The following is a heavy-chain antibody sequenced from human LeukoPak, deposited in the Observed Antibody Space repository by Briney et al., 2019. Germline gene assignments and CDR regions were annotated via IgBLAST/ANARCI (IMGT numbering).Heavy chain of an antibody. D-gene: IGHD2-2*01. V-gene: IGHV4-30-4*08. J-gene: IGHJ5*02. CDR2: IYYSGST. CDR3: AREGTGYRSSTSYCYWFDP. CDR1: GGSISSGDYY. Sequence: PSQTLSLTCTVSGGSISSGDYYWSWIRQPPGKGLEWIGYIYYSGSTYYNPSLKSRVTISVDTSKNQFSLKLSSVTAADTAVYYCAREGTGYRSSTSYCYWFDPWGQGTLVTVSS.